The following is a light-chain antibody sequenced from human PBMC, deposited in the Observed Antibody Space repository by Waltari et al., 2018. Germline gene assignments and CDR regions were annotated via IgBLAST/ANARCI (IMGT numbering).Light chain of an antibody. CDR3: AAWDDSLHGPV. Sequence: SVLTQPPSASGTPRQTGPISSSGSRSHRGRHTVTWYLHLPGTPPKPLPYSNKQRPSGVPARFSGSKSGTSASLAISGLQSEDEADYYCAAWDDSLHGPVFGGGTKLTVL. V-gene: IGLV1-44*01. J-gene: IGLJ2*01. CDR1: RSHRGRHT. CDR2: SNK.